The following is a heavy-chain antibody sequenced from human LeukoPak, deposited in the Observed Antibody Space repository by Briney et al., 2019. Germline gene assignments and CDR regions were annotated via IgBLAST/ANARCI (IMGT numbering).Heavy chain of an antibody. CDR2: INPHSGGT. D-gene: IGHD1-26*01. J-gene: IGHJ4*02. Sequence: GASVTVSCKASGYTFTGYYMHWVRQAPGQGLEWMGWINPHSGGTNYAQKFQGRVTMTRDTSISTAFMELSSLRSEGTAMYYCARDLTGYSGSWWGQGTLVTVSS. CDR3: ARDLTGYSGSW. CDR1: GYTFTGYY. V-gene: IGHV1-2*02.